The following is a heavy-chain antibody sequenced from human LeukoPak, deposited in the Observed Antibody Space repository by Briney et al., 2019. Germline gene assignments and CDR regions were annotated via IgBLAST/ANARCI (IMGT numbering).Heavy chain of an antibody. D-gene: IGHD3-3*01. CDR3: ARDDYDFWSGLYYMDV. CDR1: GGSISSYY. Sequence: SETLSLTCTVSGGSISSYYWSWIRQPPGKGLEWIGYIYYSGGTNYNPSLKSRVTISVDTSKNQFSLKLSSVTAADTAVYYCARDDYDFWSGLYYMDVWGKGTTVTISS. J-gene: IGHJ6*03. CDR2: IYYSGGT. V-gene: IGHV4-59*01.